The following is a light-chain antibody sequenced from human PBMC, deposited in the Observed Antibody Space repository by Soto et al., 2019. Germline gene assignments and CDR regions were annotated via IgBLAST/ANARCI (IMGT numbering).Light chain of an antibody. CDR2: QVS. Sequence: HSALTQRISVPGSPEPSIAISCTGTSSEIGGYYSGSFYKHHPSKAPKLTDYQVSDLLTRDSSRFSGSKSGNTASLTISGLQTEDEADYDCSSYTSSSTVYGFGTGTKVTVL. CDR1: SSEIGGYYS. CDR3: SSYTSSSTVYG. V-gene: IGLV2-14*01. J-gene: IGLJ1*01.